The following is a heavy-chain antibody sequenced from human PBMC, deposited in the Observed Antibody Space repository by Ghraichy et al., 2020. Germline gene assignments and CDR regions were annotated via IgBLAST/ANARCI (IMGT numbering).Heavy chain of an antibody. J-gene: IGHJ6*02. CDR1: GFTFDDYA. V-gene: IGHV3-9*01. CDR2: ISWNSGSI. D-gene: IGHD6-13*01. Sequence: GGSLRLSCAASGFTFDDYAMHWVRQAPGKGLEWVSGISWNSGSIGYADSVKGRFTISRDNAKNSLYLQMNSLRAEDTALYYCAKDIFLGSSSWSGDYYYYGMDVWGQGTTVTVSS. CDR3: AKDIFLGSSSWSGDYYYYGMDV.